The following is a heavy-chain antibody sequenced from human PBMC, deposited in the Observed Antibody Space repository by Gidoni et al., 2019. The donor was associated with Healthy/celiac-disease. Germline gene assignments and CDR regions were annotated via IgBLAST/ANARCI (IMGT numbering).Heavy chain of an antibody. D-gene: IGHD3-22*01. CDR2: ISSSSSYI. CDR3: ARNYYDSTRDWFDP. J-gene: IGHJ5*02. Sequence: EVQLVESGGGLVKPGGSLRLSRAASGFTFRSYSMNWVRQAPGKGLEWVSSISSSSSYIYYADSVKGRFTISRDNAKNSLYLQMNSLRAEDTAVYYCARNYYDSTRDWFDPWGQGTLVTVSS. CDR1: GFTFRSYS. V-gene: IGHV3-21*01.